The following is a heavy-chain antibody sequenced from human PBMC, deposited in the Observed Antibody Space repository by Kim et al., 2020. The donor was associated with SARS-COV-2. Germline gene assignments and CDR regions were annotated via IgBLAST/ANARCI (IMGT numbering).Heavy chain of an antibody. Sequence: PSLKRRVTLSVDTSKNQFSLKLSSVTAADTAVYYCARHPIAAAGNNWFDPWGQGTLVTVSS. V-gene: IGHV4-39*01. D-gene: IGHD6-13*01. J-gene: IGHJ5*02. CDR3: ARHPIAAAGNNWFDP.